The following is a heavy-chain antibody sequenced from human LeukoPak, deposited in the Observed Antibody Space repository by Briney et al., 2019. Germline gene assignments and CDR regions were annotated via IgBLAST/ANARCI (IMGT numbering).Heavy chain of an antibody. J-gene: IGHJ4*02. CDR1: GFTFSSYG. Sequence: PGRSLRLSCAASGFTFSSYGMHWVRQAPGKGLEWVAVISYDGGNKYYSDSVKGRFTISRDNSKNMLYLQLNSLRAEDTAIYYCARGTGYHYFDYWGQGTLVTVSS. V-gene: IGHV3-30*03. CDR2: ISYDGGNK. D-gene: IGHD5-12*01. CDR3: ARGTGYHYFDY.